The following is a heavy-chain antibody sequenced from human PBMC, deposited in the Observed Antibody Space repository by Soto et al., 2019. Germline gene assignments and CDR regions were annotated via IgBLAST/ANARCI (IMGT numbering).Heavy chain of an antibody. CDR1: GYSFSGYD. V-gene: IGHV1-18*04. CDR2: VSTSIRST. D-gene: IGHD3-10*01. Sequence: QGKLVQSGPEVKKPGASVKVSCTASGYSFSGYDITWVRQAPGQGLEWLGWVSTSIRSTISAEKLQGRLTMTTATSTTTVYMEPRGLPSDDTAVYYCARDSGAALYGEDALDIWRQGTMVSVSS. J-gene: IGHJ3*02. CDR3: ARDSGAALYGEDALDI.